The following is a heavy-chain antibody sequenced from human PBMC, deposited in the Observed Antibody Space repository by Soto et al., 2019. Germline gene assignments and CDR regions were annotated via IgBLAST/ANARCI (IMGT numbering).Heavy chain of an antibody. Sequence: PGGSLRLSCADSGFSFSRFEMNWVRQAPGKGLEWVSYISSSSDVIYYADSVKGRFTISRDNAKNSLYLQMSSLRAEDTAVYFCAKDLGSYLSPAFDYWGLGTLVTVSS. D-gene: IGHD1-26*01. CDR3: AKDLGSYLSPAFDY. V-gene: IGHV3-48*03. J-gene: IGHJ4*02. CDR1: GFSFSRFE. CDR2: ISSSSDVI.